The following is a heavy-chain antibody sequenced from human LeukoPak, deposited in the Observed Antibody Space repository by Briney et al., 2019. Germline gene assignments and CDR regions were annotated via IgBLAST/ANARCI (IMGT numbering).Heavy chain of an antibody. Sequence: PGGSLRLSCAASGFTFSSYAMHWVRQAPGKGLEWVAVISYDGSNKYYADSVKGRFTISRDNSKNTLYLQMNSLRAEDTAVYYCARTPFGGGDYYYYMDVWGKGTTVTVSS. V-gene: IGHV3-30-3*01. J-gene: IGHJ6*03. CDR2: ISYDGSNK. CDR1: GFTFSSYA. CDR3: ARTPFGGGDYYYYMDV. D-gene: IGHD4-23*01.